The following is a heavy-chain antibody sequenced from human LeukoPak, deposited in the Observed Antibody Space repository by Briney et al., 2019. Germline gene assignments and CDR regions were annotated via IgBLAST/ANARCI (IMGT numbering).Heavy chain of an antibody. CDR1: RFTFSSYG. V-gene: IGHV3-33*01. J-gene: IGHJ4*02. CDR2: IWYDGSNK. Sequence: GGSLRLSCAASRFTFSSYGMHWVRQAPGKGLEWVAVIWYDGSNKYYADSVKGRFTISRDNSKNTLYLQMNSLRAEDTAVYYCARDRWGSDFDYWGQGTLVTVSS. D-gene: IGHD3-16*01. CDR3: ARDRWGSDFDY.